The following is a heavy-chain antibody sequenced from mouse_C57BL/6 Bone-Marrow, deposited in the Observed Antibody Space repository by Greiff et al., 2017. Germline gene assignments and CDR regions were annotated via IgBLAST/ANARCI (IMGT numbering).Heavy chain of an antibody. V-gene: IGHV1-64*01. Sequence: VQLQQPGAELVKPGASVKLSCKASGYTFTSYWMHWVKQRPGQGLEWIGMIHPNSGSTNYNEKFKSKATLTVDKSYSTAYMQLSSLTSEDSAVYYCAIYYYGSSYGYFDVWGTGTTVTVSS. J-gene: IGHJ1*03. CDR1: GYTFTSYW. CDR3: AIYYYGSSYGYFDV. CDR2: IHPNSGST. D-gene: IGHD1-1*01.